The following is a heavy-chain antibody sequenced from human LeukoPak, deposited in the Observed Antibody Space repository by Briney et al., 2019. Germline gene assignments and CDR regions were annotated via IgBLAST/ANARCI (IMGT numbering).Heavy chain of an antibody. CDR3: ARYTWSDRRGAMDV. CDR2: ISTSGSAI. CDR1: GFTFSTYA. Sequence: GGSLRLSCAAPGFTFSTYAMDWVRQAPGKGLEWVSYISTSGSAIYYADSVKGRFTISRDNARNSLYLQMNSLRDEDTAVYYCARYTWSDRRGAMDVWGQGTTVTVSS. V-gene: IGHV3-48*02. D-gene: IGHD1-1*01. J-gene: IGHJ6*02.